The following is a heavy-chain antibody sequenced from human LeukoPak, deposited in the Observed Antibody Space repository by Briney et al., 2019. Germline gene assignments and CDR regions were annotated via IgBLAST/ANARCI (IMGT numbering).Heavy chain of an antibody. V-gene: IGHV3-48*03. CDR3: ARSRAKADY. CDR2: ISSGGSTI. D-gene: IGHD1-26*01. J-gene: IGHJ4*02. Sequence: GGSLRLSCAASGFTLSSYEMNWVRQAPGKGLEWVSYISSGGSTIYYADSVKGRFTISRDNAKNSLYLQMNSLRAEDTAVYYCARSRAKADYWGQGTLVTVSS. CDR1: GFTLSSYE.